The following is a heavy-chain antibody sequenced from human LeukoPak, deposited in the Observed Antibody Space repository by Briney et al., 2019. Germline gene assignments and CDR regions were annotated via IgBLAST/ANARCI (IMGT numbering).Heavy chain of an antibody. Sequence: SVKVSCKASGGTFSSYAISWVRQAPGQGLEWMGGIIPIFGTANYAQKFQGRVTITADESTSTAYMELSSLRSEDTAVYYCASSEDYDFWSGYYTFDYWGQGTLVTVSS. CDR2: IIPIFGTA. V-gene: IGHV1-69*13. J-gene: IGHJ4*02. CDR3: ASSEDYDFWSGYYTFDY. D-gene: IGHD3-3*01. CDR1: GGTFSSYA.